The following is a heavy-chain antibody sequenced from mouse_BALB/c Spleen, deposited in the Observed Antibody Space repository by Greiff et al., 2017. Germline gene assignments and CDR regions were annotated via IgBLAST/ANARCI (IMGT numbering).Heavy chain of an antibody. V-gene: IGHV2-9*02. D-gene: IGHD1-1*01. CDR1: GFSLTSYG. CDR2: IWAGGST. CDR3: ARVITTVVDWYFDV. J-gene: IGHJ1*01. Sequence: VMLVESGPGLVAPSQSLSITCTVSGFSLTSYGVHWVRQPPGKGLEWLGVIWAGGSTNYNSALMSRLSISKDNSKSQVFLKMNSLQTDDTAMYYCARVITTVVDWYFDVWGAGTTVTVSS.